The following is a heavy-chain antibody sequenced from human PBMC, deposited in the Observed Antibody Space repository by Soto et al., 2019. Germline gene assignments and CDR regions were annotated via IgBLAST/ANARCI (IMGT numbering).Heavy chain of an antibody. CDR2: ISSSGSFM. CDR1: GFTFSSDS. V-gene: IGHV3-21*01. D-gene: IGHD1-7*01. Sequence: ELQLVESGGGLVKPGGSLRLSCAASGFTFSSDSMGWVRQAPGKGLEWVSSISSSGSFMNYADSLKGRFTISRDNAKNSLDLQTGSLKGESTAVYYCARDPPTGTTLDCFASWGQGTLVTVSS. J-gene: IGHJ4*02. CDR3: ARDPPTGTTLDCFAS.